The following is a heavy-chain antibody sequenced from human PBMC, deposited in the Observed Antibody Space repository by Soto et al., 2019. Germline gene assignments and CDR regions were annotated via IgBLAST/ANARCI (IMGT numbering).Heavy chain of an antibody. CDR2: IYYSGST. CDR3: AQNSYCSGGSCYSEDY. D-gene: IGHD2-15*01. Sequence: QVQLQESGPGLVKPSETLSLTCTVSGGSVSSGSYYWSWIRQPPGKGLEWIGYIYYSGSTNYNPSLKSRVPISVDTPNNQFSLKLSSVAAADTAVYYCAQNSYCSGGSCYSEDYWGQGTLVTVSS. CDR1: GGSVSSGSYY. J-gene: IGHJ4*02. V-gene: IGHV4-61*01.